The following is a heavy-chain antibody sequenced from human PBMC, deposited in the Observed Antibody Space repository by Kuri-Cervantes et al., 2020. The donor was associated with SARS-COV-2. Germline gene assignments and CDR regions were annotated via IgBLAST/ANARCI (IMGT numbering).Heavy chain of an antibody. J-gene: IGHJ6*02. CDR3: AKGRARLYYAIDV. CDR2: IYYSGST. Sequence: SETLFLTCAVYGGSFSGYYWSWIRQPPGKGLERIGYIYYSGSTNYNPSLKSRVTISVDTSKNQFSLNLTSVTAADTAVYFCAKGRARLYYAIDVWGRGTTVTVSS. CDR1: GGSFSGYY. D-gene: IGHD3-16*01. V-gene: IGHV4-34*11.